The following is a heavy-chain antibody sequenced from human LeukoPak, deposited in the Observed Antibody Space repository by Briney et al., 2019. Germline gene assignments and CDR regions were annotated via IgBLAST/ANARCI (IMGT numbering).Heavy chain of an antibody. CDR1: GFTFSSYA. CDR2: ISGSGGST. Sequence: GGSLRLSCAASGFTFSSYAMSWVRQAPGKGLEWVSAISGSGGSTYYADSVQGRFTISRDNSKTTLYLQMNSLRAEDTAVYYCAKGSVGAKKGWFDPWGQGTLVTVSS. V-gene: IGHV3-23*01. J-gene: IGHJ5*02. CDR3: AKGSVGAKKGWFDP. D-gene: IGHD1-26*01.